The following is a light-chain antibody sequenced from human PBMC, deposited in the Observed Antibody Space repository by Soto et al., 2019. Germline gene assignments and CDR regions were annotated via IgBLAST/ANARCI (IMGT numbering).Light chain of an antibody. CDR3: EQYCCSTLT. J-gene: IGKJ4*01. Sequence: EIVLTQSPGTLSLSPGERATLSCRASQSVRLNYLAWHQQKPGQTPKVLVYRGSNRATDIPDRFSGSGSGRDLTVTISRLESADFAVYYWEQYCCSTLTFGGGTKVEIK. CDR1: QSVRLNY. V-gene: IGKV3-20*01. CDR2: RGS.